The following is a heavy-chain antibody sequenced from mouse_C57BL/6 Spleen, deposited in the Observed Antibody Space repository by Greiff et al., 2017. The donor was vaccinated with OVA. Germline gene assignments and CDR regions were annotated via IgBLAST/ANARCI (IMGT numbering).Heavy chain of an antibody. V-gene: IGHV5-9-1*02. D-gene: IGHD6-5*01. J-gene: IGHJ3*01. Sequence: EVMLVESGAGLVKPGGSLKLSCAASGFTFSSYAMSWVRQTPEKRLEWVAYISSGGDYIYYADTVKGRFTISRDNARNTLYLQMSSLKSEDTAMYYCTREAYGFAYWGQGTLVTVSA. CDR2: ISSGGDYI. CDR1: GFTFSSYA. CDR3: TREAYGFAY.